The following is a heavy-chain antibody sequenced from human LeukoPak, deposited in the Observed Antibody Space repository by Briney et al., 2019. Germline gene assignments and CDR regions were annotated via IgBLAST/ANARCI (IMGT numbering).Heavy chain of an antibody. CDR2: ISSNGGSA. CDR3: AREVCLDY. V-gene: IGHV3-64*04. D-gene: IGHD3-10*02. Sequence: GGSLRLSCSASGFTFNSYVMHWVRQAPGKGLEYVSAISSNGGSAYYADSVKGRFTISRDNSKNTLYLQMNSLRAEDTAVYYCAREVCLDYWGQGTLVTVSS. CDR1: GFTFNSYV. J-gene: IGHJ4*02.